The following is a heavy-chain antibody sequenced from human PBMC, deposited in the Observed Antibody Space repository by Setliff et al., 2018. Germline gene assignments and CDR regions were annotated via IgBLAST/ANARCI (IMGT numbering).Heavy chain of an antibody. Sequence: GASVKVSCKASGYTFTSYGISWVRQAPGQGLEWMGWISDYNGNTNYAQKLQGRVTMTTDTSTSTAYMELRSLRSDDTAVYYCARLPLPAAWELLDIRYYYYYMDVWGKGTTVTVSS. CDR2: ISDYNGNT. CDR1: GYTFTSYG. V-gene: IGHV1-18*01. D-gene: IGHD1-26*01. J-gene: IGHJ6*03. CDR3: ARLPLPAAWELLDIRYYYYYMDV.